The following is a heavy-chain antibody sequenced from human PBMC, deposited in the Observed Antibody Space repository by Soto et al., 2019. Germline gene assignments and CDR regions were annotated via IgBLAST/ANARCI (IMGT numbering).Heavy chain of an antibody. J-gene: IGHJ4*02. D-gene: IGHD3-16*01. Sequence: SVKVSCKASGGTFSSYAISWVRQAPGQGLEWMGGIIPIFGTANYAQKFQGRVTITADESTSTAYMELSSLRSEDTAVYYCARFGFQGSRDPDYWGQGTLVTVSS. CDR2: IIPIFGTA. CDR3: ARFGFQGSRDPDY. V-gene: IGHV1-69*13. CDR1: GGTFSSYA.